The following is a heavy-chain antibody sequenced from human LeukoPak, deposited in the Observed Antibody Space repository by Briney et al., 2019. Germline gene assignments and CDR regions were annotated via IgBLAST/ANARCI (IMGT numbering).Heavy chain of an antibody. D-gene: IGHD2-2*01. V-gene: IGHV3-66*04. CDR1: GFTVSSNY. J-gene: IGHJ6*02. CDR3: ARHEAASTRRYYYGMDV. CDR2: IYSGGST. Sequence: GGSLRLSCAASGFTVSSNYMSWVRQAPGKGLEWVSVIYSGGSTYYADSVKGRFTISRDNSKNTLYLQMNSLRAEDTAVYYCARHEAASTRRYYYGMDVWGQGTTVTVSS.